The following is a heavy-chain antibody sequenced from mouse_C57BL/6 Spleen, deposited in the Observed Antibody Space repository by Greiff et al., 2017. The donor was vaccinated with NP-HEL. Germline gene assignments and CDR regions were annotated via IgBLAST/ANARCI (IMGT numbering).Heavy chain of an antibody. CDR1: GYTFTDYN. CDR3: ARWDYYGYHYFDY. V-gene: IGHV1-18*01. J-gene: IGHJ2*01. Sequence: EVQLQQSGPELVKPGASVKIPCKASGYTFTDYNMDWVKQSHGKSLEWIGDINPNNGGTIYNQKFKGKATLTVDMSSSTAYMELRSLTSEDTAVYYCARWDYYGYHYFDYWGQGTTLTVSS. D-gene: IGHD2-2*01. CDR2: INPNNGGT.